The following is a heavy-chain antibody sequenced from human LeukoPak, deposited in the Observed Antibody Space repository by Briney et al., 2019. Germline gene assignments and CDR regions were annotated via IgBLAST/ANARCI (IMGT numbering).Heavy chain of an antibody. CDR3: ARVAVPWTGRFRYYDILTGSRPNDAFDI. CDR1: GYTFTSYD. D-gene: IGHD3-9*01. CDR2: MNPNSGNT. V-gene: IGHV1-8*01. Sequence: GASVNVSCKASGYTFTSYDINWVRQATGQGLEWMGWMNPNSGNTGYAQKFQGRVTMTRNTSISTAYMELSSLRSEDTAVYYCARVAVPWTGRFRYYDILTGSRPNDAFDIWGQGTMVTVSS. J-gene: IGHJ3*02.